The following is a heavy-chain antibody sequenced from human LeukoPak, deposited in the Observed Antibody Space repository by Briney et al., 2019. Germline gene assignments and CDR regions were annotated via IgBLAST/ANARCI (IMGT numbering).Heavy chain of an antibody. V-gene: IGHV3-21*04. D-gene: IGHD1-20*01. CDR1: GFTFSHYS. J-gene: IGHJ4*02. CDR3: AKGNWIDY. Sequence: GGSLRLSCVASGFTFSHYSMNWVRQAPGKGLEWVSSIRFTGSYIYYADSVKGRFTISRDDAKNLLSLQMISLRAEDTAVYYCAKGNWIDYWGQGTLVTVSS. CDR2: IRFTGSYI.